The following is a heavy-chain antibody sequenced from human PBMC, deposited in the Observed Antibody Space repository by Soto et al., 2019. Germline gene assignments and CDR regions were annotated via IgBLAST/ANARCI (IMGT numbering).Heavy chain of an antibody. CDR1: GGSISSYC. J-gene: IGHJ4*02. CDR3: ARLRDYYYDSSGYSGYYFDY. D-gene: IGHD3-22*01. V-gene: IGHV4-59*01. Sequence: PSETLSLTCTVSGGSISSYCWSWIRQPPGKGLEWIGYIYYSGSSNYNPSLKSRVTISVDTSKNQFSLKLSSVTAADTAVYYCARLRDYYYDSSGYSGYYFDYWGQGTLVTVSS. CDR2: IYYSGSS.